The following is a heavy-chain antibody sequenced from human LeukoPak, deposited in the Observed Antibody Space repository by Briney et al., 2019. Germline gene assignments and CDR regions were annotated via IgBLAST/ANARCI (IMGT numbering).Heavy chain of an antibody. D-gene: IGHD2-2*01. Sequence: SETLSLTCTASGGSISSGSYYWSWLRQPAGKGLEWIVRSNTSGSTNYNPSLKSRVTISVDPSKNQFSLKLSSVTAADTAVYYCARGYCSSTSCYLFDYWGQGTLVTVSS. CDR2: SNTSGST. CDR3: ARGYCSSTSCYLFDY. J-gene: IGHJ4*02. CDR1: GGSISSGSYY. V-gene: IGHV4-61*02.